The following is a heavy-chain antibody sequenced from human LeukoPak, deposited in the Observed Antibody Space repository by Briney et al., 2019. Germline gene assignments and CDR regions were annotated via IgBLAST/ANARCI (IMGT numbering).Heavy chain of an antibody. V-gene: IGHV4-34*01. J-gene: IGHJ4*02. CDR3: ARGRVVPAATALFAFDY. CDR2: INHSGST. CDR1: GGSFSGYY. Sequence: PSETLSLTCAVYGGSFSGYYCSWIRQPPGKGLEWIGEINHSGSTNYNPSLKSRVTISVDTSKNQFSLKLSSVTAADTAVYYCARGRVVPAATALFAFDYWGQGTLVTVSS. D-gene: IGHD2-2*01.